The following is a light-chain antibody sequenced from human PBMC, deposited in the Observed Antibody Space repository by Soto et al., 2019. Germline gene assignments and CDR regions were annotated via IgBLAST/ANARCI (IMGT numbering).Light chain of an antibody. J-gene: IGKJ4*01. CDR2: AAS. CDR1: QGISNY. V-gene: IGKV1-27*01. CDR3: QKYNSALPMT. Sequence: DIQMTQSPSSLSASVGDRVTITCRASQGISNYLAWYQQKPGKVPKLLIYAASTLQSGVPSRFSGSGSGTDFTLTISSLQPEDVATSYCQKYNSALPMTFGGGTKVEIK.